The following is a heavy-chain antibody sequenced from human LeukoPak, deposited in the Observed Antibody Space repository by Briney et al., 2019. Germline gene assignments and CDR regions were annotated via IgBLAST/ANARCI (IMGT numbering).Heavy chain of an antibody. Sequence: SETLSLTCTVSGGSISSYFWSWIRQPAGKGLEWIGRMYTSGSTNYNPSLKSRVTMSADTSKNQFSLKMSSVTAADTAVYYCAGSGYSYGNRFDYWGQGTLVTVSS. D-gene: IGHD5-18*01. J-gene: IGHJ4*02. V-gene: IGHV4-4*07. CDR2: MYTSGST. CDR1: GGSISSYF. CDR3: AGSGYSYGNRFDY.